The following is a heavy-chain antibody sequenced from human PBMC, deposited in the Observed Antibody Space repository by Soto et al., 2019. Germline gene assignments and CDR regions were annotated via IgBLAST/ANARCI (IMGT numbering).Heavy chain of an antibody. CDR3: ARGRKDDYGDPGDFDY. Sequence: EVQLVESGGGLVQPGGSLRLSCAASGFTFSSYGMHWVRQAPGKGLEYVSAITGNGGSTYYANSVKGRFTISRDNSKNTLYLQMGSLRADDLAVYYCARGRKDDYGDPGDFDYWGQGTLVTVSS. CDR2: ITGNGGST. V-gene: IGHV3-64*01. D-gene: IGHD4-17*01. CDR1: GFTFSSYG. J-gene: IGHJ4*02.